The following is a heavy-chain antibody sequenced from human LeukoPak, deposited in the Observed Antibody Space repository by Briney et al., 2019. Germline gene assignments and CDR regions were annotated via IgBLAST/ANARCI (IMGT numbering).Heavy chain of an antibody. Sequence: GGSLRLSCAASVFTFDNYAMHCVREAPGRGVEWVSGIRWNSGSIGYADSVKGRFTISRDNAKNYLYLQMNSLRAEDTAVYYCAKDGAAMDTGWFDPWGQGTLATVSS. V-gene: IGHV3-9*01. CDR1: VFTFDNYA. D-gene: IGHD5-18*01. CDR2: IRWNSGSI. J-gene: IGHJ5*02. CDR3: AKDGAAMDTGWFDP.